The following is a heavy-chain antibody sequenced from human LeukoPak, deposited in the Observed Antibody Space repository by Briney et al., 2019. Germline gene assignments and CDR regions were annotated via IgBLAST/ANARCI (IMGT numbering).Heavy chain of an antibody. CDR1: GGSISSYY. CDR3: ARITMTTRGGYYYGMDV. CDR2: IYTSGST. J-gene: IGHJ6*02. V-gene: IGHV4-4*07. D-gene: IGHD4-17*01. Sequence: SETLSLTCTVSGGSISSYYWSWIRQPAGKGLEWIGRIYTSGSTNYNPSLKSRVTMSVDTSKNQFSLKLSSVTAADTAVYYCARITMTTRGGYYYGMDVWGQGTTVTVSS.